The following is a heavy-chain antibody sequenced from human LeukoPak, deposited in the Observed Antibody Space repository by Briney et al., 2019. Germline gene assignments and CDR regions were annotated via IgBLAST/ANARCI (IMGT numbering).Heavy chain of an antibody. J-gene: IGHJ6*03. Sequence: GASVKVSCKASGYTFTSYGISWVRQAPGQRLEWMGWINAGNGNTKYSQEFQGRVTITRDTSATTAYLELSSLRSEDMAVYYCARVGIVGWVYGDCGMDVWGKGTTVTVSS. V-gene: IGHV1-3*03. CDR1: GYTFTSYG. CDR2: INAGNGNT. D-gene: IGHD4-17*01. CDR3: ARVGIVGWVYGDCGMDV.